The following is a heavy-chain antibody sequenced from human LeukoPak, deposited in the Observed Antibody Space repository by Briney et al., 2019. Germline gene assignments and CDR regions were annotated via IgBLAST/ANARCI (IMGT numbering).Heavy chain of an antibody. CDR3: ARETYGSGSYYKY. D-gene: IGHD3-10*01. CDR2: INPNSGGT. Sequence: GASVKVSCKASGYTFTGYYMHWVRQAPGQGLEWMGWINPNSGGTNYAQKFQVRVTMTRDTSISTAYMELSRLRSDDTAVYYCARETYGSGSYYKYWGQGTLVTVSS. CDR1: GYTFTGYY. J-gene: IGHJ4*02. V-gene: IGHV1-2*02.